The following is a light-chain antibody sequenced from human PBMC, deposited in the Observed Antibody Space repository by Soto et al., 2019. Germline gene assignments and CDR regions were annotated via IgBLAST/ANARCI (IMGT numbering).Light chain of an antibody. V-gene: IGLV1-44*01. CDR1: SSNIGSDT. CDR2: GNN. CDR3: AAWDDSLNGWV. J-gene: IGLJ3*02. Sequence: QSVLTQPPSASGTPGQRVTISCSGSSSNIGSDTVNWYQQFPGTAPRLLIYGNNQRPSGVPDRFSSSKSGTSASLAISGLQSEDEADYYCAAWDDSLNGWVFGGGTKVTVL.